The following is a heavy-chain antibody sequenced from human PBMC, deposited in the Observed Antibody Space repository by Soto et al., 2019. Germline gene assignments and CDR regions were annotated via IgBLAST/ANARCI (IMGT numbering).Heavy chain of an antibody. V-gene: IGHV5-51*01. CDR1: GYSFTSYW. Sequence: GESLKISCKGSGYSFTSYWIGWVRQMPGKGLEWMGIIYPSDSDTRYSSSFQGQVTISADKSISTAYLQWSSLKASDTAIYYCARHESGITIFGGVDHAYYMDVWGKGTTVTVSS. J-gene: IGHJ6*03. CDR2: IYPSDSDT. CDR3: ARHESGITIFGGVDHAYYMDV. D-gene: IGHD3-3*01.